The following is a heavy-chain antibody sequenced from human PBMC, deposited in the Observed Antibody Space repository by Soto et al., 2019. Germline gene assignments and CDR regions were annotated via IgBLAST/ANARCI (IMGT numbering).Heavy chain of an antibody. J-gene: IGHJ4*02. V-gene: IGHV4-39*01. Sequence: SETLSLTCTVSGGSISGSTYYWGWIRQPPGKGLEWIGNIYYSGSTYYNPSLKSRVTISVDTSKNQFSLKLSSVTAADTAVYYCATPRGTAMVIDYWGQGTLVTVS. D-gene: IGHD5-18*01. CDR1: GGSISGSTYY. CDR2: IYYSGST. CDR3: ATPRGTAMVIDY.